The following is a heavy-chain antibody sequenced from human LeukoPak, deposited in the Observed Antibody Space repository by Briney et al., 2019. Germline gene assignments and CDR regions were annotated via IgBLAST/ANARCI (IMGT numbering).Heavy chain of an antibody. J-gene: IGHJ3*02. D-gene: IGHD2-2*01. CDR1: GGTFSSYA. CDR3: AREGTRSMDPDDAFDT. CDR2: IIPIFGTA. V-gene: IGHV1-69*06. Sequence: SSVKVSCKASGGTFSSYAISWVRQAPGQGGEWMGGIIPIFGTANYAQKFQGRVTITADKSTSTAYMELSSLRSEDTAVYYCAREGTRSMDPDDAFDTCGEGKLVTVSS.